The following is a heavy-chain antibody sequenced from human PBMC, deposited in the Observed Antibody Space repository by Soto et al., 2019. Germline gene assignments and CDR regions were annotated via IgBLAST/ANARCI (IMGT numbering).Heavy chain of an antibody. CDR3: TRLGGDSLHDI. V-gene: IGHV3-73*01. J-gene: IGHJ4*02. D-gene: IGHD3-10*01. Sequence: EVQLVESGGGLVQPGGSLKVSCAGLGFNFSDSALHWVRQPSGKGLEWIGRIRGRSKKFATSYATSVRGRFSLSRDEYKHTASRQMNRLRDDDTGVAFCTRLGGDSLHDIWGQGTLVTVSS. CDR1: GFNFSDSA. CDR2: IRGRSKKFAT.